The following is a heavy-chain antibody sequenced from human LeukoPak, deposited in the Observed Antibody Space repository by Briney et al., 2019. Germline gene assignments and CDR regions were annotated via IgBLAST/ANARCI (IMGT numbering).Heavy chain of an antibody. CDR2: ITIGGDTT. CDR3: AKDQRRFLEWLRLDP. Sequence: GGSLRLSCAASGFTFSSHGMTWVRQAPGKGLEWVSGITIGGDTTHYADSVKGRFTISRDNSKNTLYLQMNSLRAEDTAVYYCAKDQRRFLEWLRLDPWGQGTLVTVSS. J-gene: IGHJ5*02. CDR1: GFTFSSHG. V-gene: IGHV3-23*01. D-gene: IGHD3-3*01.